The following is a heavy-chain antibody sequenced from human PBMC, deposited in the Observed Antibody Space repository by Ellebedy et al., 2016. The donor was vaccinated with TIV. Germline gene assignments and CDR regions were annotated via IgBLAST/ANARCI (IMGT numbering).Heavy chain of an antibody. CDR1: GASISRYY. Sequence: SETLSLTCSVSGASISRYYWTWIRQPPGKGLEWVGNIYSSGSTNYNPPLKSRLTLSVDRSKNQLSLTLNSVTAADTAVYFCAAGIGVIGAGDFWGQGILVAVSS. D-gene: IGHD3-10*01. J-gene: IGHJ4*02. CDR3: AAGIGVIGAGDF. CDR2: IYSSGST. V-gene: IGHV4-59*13.